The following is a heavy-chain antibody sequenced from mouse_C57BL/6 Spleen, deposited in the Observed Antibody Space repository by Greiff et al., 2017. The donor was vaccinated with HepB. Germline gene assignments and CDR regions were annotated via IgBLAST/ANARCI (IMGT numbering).Heavy chain of an antibody. Sequence: VQLQQSGAELVRPGSSVKLSCKASGYTFTSYWMHWVKQRPIQGLEWIGNIDPSDSETHYNQKFKDKATLTVDKSSSTAYMQLSSLTSEDSAVYYCAGWRLRRDFDYWGQGTTLTVSS. D-gene: IGHD2-4*01. J-gene: IGHJ2*01. V-gene: IGHV1-52*01. CDR1: GYTFTSYW. CDR3: AGWRLRRDFDY. CDR2: IDPSDSET.